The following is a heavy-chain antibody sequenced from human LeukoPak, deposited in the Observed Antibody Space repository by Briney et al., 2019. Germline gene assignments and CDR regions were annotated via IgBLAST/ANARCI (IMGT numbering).Heavy chain of an antibody. D-gene: IGHD3-22*01. CDR2: IYTSGST. CDR3: ARHVPYYYDSSGGNWFDP. J-gene: IGHJ5*02. Sequence: SETLSLTCTVSGGSISGYYWSWIRQPPGKGLEWIGYIYTSGSTNYNPSLKSRVTISVDTSKNQFSLKLSSVTAADTAVYYCARHVPYYYDSSGGNWFDPWGQGTLVTVSS. CDR1: GGSISGYY. V-gene: IGHV4-4*09.